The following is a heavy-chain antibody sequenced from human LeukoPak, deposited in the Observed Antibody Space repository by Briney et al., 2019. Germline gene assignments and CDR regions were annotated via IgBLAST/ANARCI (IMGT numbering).Heavy chain of an antibody. V-gene: IGHV3-30*18. D-gene: IGHD3-10*01. CDR1: GFTSSSYG. Sequence: GRSLRLSCAASGFTSSSYGMHWVRQAPGKGLEWVAVISYDGSNKYYADSVKGRFTISRDNSKNTLYLQMNSLRAEDTAVYYCAKNYGSGSYSVDYWGQGTLVTVSS. CDR2: ISYDGSNK. J-gene: IGHJ4*02. CDR3: AKNYGSGSYSVDY.